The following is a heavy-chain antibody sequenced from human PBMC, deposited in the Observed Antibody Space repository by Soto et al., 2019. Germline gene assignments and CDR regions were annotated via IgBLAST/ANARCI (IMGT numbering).Heavy chain of an antibody. CDR3: ARAGYCSGGRCYSPYYYYYGMDV. D-gene: IGHD2-15*01. CDR2: ISYDGNIK. Sequence: WGSLRLSCGASAFSFSHYAMHWVRQAPGKGLECVAVISYDGNIKRYADSVKGRFTISRDNSENTLYLQMNSLSPEDTAVYYCARAGYCSGGRCYSPYYYYYGMDVWGQGTTVTVSS. J-gene: IGHJ6*02. V-gene: IGHV3-30-3*01. CDR1: AFSFSHYA.